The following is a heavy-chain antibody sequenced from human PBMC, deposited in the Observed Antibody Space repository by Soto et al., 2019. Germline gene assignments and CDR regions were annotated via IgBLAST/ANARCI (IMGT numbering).Heavy chain of an antibody. CDR3: VASWEMSLIGYFGY. CDR2: TGLNGRTT. D-gene: IGHD1-26*01. CDR1: GFPFSMSA. V-gene: IGHV3-23*01. Sequence: EVQLLESGGGLVQPGGSLRLSCAASGFPFSMSAMTWVRQAPGKGLEWVSTTGLNGRTTYYADSVRGRFTISRDISRNTLSLQMNSLRPEDTAVYYCVASWEMSLIGYFGYWGQGTRVTVSS. J-gene: IGHJ4*02.